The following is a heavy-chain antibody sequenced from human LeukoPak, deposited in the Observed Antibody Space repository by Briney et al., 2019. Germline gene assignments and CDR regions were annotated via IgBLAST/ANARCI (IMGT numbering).Heavy chain of an antibody. CDR3: ARDFGGNWAAFDY. V-gene: IGHV4-31*03. CDR2: IYYSGST. J-gene: IGHJ4*02. D-gene: IGHD4-23*01. Sequence: KPSETLSLTCTVSGGSISSGGYYWSWIRQHPGKGLEWIGYIYYSGSTYYNPSLKSRVTISVDTSKNQFSLKLSSVTAADTAVYYCARDFGGNWAAFDYWGQGTLVTVSS. CDR1: GGSISSGGYY.